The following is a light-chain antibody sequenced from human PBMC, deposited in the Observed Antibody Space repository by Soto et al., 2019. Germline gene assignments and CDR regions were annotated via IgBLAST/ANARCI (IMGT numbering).Light chain of an antibody. CDR2: GAF. CDR3: QQLNSYPFT. J-gene: IGKJ3*01. V-gene: IGKV1-9*01. CDR1: PGISSF. Sequence: DIQLTQSPSFLSASVGDRVTITCRASPGISSFLAWYQQRPGKAPELLIYGAFTLQSGVPPRFSGSGSGSEFTLTISSLQPEAFATYDCQQLNSYPFTFGPGTKVDSK.